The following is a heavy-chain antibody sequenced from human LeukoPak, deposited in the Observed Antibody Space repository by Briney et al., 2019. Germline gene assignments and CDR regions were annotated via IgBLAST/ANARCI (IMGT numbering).Heavy chain of an antibody. CDR2: ISGSGGST. Sequence: PGGSLRLSCAASGFTFSSYAMSWVRQAPGKGLEWVSAISGSGGSTYYADSVKGRFTISRDNSKNTLYLQMNSLRAEDTAVYYCASRTYPMTTVTTSGLRGPDYYYYYMDVWGKGTTVTVSS. CDR1: GFTFSSYA. D-gene: IGHD4-11*01. CDR3: ASRTYPMTTVTTSGLRGPDYYYYYMDV. V-gene: IGHV3-23*01. J-gene: IGHJ6*03.